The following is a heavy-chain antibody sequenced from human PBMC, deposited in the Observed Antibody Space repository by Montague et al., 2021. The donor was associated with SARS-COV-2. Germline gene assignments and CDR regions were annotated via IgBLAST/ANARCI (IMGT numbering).Heavy chain of an antibody. CDR3: ARTLTTVTSDYFDY. V-gene: IGHV3-21*01. Sequence: SLRLSCAASGFTFSSYAMHWVRQAPGKGLEWVSSISSSSSYIYYADSVKGRFTISRDNSKNSLYLQMNSLRAEDTAVYYCARTLTTVTSDYFDYWGQGTLVTVSS. CDR2: ISSSSSYI. D-gene: IGHD4-17*01. J-gene: IGHJ4*02. CDR1: GFTFSSYA.